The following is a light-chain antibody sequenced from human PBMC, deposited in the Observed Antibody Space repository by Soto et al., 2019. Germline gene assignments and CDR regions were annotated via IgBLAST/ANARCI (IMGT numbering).Light chain of an antibody. CDR3: QQYGNSPYT. Sequence: EIVLTQSPGTLSLSPGERATLSCRASQSVSSSYLAWYQQKPGQAPRLLIYGASSRANGIPDMFSGSGSGTDFTLTISRLEPEDFSVFYCQQYGNSPYTCGQGTNPEIK. J-gene: IGKJ2*01. V-gene: IGKV3-20*01. CDR1: QSVSSSY. CDR2: GAS.